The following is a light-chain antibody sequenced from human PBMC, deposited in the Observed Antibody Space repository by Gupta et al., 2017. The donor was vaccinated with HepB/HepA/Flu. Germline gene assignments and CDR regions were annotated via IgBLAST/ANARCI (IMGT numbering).Light chain of an antibody. Sequence: DIVMTQSPDSLAVSLGVRATINCKSSQSVFYSSNNKNSLAWYQQKPGQPPKLLIYWASTRESGVPDRFIGSGSGTDFTLTISSLQAEDVAVYYCQQYYDTPQITFGQGTRLEIK. CDR3: QQYYDTPQIT. J-gene: IGKJ5*01. CDR1: QSVFYSSNNKNS. CDR2: WAS. V-gene: IGKV4-1*01.